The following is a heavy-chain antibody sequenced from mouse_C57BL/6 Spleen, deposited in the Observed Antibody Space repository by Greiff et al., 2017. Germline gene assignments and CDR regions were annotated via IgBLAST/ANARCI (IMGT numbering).Heavy chain of an antibody. CDR3: TKRGINYYVSSAPYY. CDR1: GFNIKDDY. V-gene: IGHV14-4*01. J-gene: IGHJ2*01. Sequence: EVQLQQSGAELVRPGASVKLSCTASGFNIKDDYMHWVKQRPEQGLEWIGWIDPENGDTEYASKFQGKATITADTSSNTAYLQHNSLPSEDTAVYYCTKRGINYYVSSAPYYWGQGTTLTVSS. D-gene: IGHD1-1*01. CDR2: IDPENGDT.